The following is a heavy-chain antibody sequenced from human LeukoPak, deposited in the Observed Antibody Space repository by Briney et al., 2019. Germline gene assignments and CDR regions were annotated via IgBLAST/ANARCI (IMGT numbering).Heavy chain of an antibody. J-gene: IGHJ4*02. CDR3: AKHTGYYDSSGYDY. CDR1: GFTFSSYA. CDR2: ISGSGGST. D-gene: IGHD3-22*01. Sequence: PGGSLRLSCAASGFTFSSYAMSWVRQAPGKGLEWVSAISGSGGSTYYADSVKGRFTISRDNSKNTLYLQMNSLRAEDTAVYYCAKHTGYYDSSGYDYWGQGTLVIISS. V-gene: IGHV3-23*01.